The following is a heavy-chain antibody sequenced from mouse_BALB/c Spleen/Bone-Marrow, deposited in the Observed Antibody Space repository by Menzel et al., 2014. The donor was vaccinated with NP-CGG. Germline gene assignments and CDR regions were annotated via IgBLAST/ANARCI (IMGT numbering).Heavy chain of an antibody. V-gene: IGHV14-3*02. J-gene: IGHJ4*01. D-gene: IGHD4-1*01. CDR2: IDPANGNT. CDR3: ARWEYYAMDY. Sequence: EVQLQQSGAELVMPGASVKLSCTASGFNIKDTYMHWVKQRPEQGLERIGRIDPANGNTKYDPKFQGKATITADTSSNTAYLQLSSLASEDTAVYYCARWEYYAMDYWGQGTSVTVSS. CDR1: GFNIKDTY.